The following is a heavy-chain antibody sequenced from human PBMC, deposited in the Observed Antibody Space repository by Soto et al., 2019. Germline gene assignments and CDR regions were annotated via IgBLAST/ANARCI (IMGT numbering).Heavy chain of an antibody. D-gene: IGHD6-13*01. J-gene: IGHJ5*02. Sequence: PSETLSLTCAVYGGSFSGYYWSWIRQPPGKGLEWIGEINHSGSTNYNPSLKSRVTISVDKSKNQFSLKLSSVTAADTAVYYCARRASSSWANWFDPWGQGTLVTVSS. CDR1: GGSFSGYY. V-gene: IGHV4-34*01. CDR3: ARRASSSWANWFDP. CDR2: INHSGST.